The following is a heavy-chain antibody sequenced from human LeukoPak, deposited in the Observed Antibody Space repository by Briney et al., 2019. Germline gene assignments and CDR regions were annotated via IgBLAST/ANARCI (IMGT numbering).Heavy chain of an antibody. D-gene: IGHD4-17*01. V-gene: IGHV4-30-2*01. CDR1: GGSISSGGYS. J-gene: IGHJ4*02. CDR2: IYHSGST. Sequence: PSETLSLTCAVSGGSISSGGYSWSWIRQPPGKGLEWIGYIYHSGSTYYNPSLKSRVTISVDRSKNQFSLKLSSVTAADTAVYYCASLTTTVPHSGDYWGQGTLVTVSS. CDR3: ASLTTTVPHSGDY.